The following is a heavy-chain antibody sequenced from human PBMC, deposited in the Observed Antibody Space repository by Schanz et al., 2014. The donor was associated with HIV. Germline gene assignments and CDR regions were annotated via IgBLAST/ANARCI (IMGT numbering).Heavy chain of an antibody. CDR2: ISGYIGNT. J-gene: IGHJ6*02. V-gene: IGHV1-18*01. CDR3: ARGARYGMDV. CDR1: GYTFTNYG. Sequence: QVQLVQSGAEVKKPGASVTVSCKASGYTFTNYGINWVRQAPGQGLEWMGWISGYIGNTNYAQNLQGRVTMTADTFTSTAYMELSSLRSEDTAVYYCARGARYGMDVWGQGTTVTVSS.